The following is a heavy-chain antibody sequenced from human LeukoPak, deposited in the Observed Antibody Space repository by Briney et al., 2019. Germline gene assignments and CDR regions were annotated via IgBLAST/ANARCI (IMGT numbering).Heavy chain of an antibody. CDR3: AKDGTSGWYVGNWFDT. D-gene: IGHD6-19*01. Sequence: GGSLRLSCSASGFTFSSYAMSWVRQAPGKGLEWVSAISGSGGSTYYADSVKGRFTISRDNSKNTLYLQMNSLRAEDTAVYYCAKDGTSGWYVGNWFDTWGQGTLVTVSS. V-gene: IGHV3-23*01. J-gene: IGHJ5*02. CDR2: ISGSGGST. CDR1: GFTFSSYA.